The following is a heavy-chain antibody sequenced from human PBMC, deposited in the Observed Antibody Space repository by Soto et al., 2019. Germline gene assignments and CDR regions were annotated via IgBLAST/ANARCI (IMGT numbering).Heavy chain of an antibody. Sequence: GESLKISCKVSGYNFTTYWIAWVRQMPGKGLEWMGIIYLGDSDTRYSPSFQGQVTISADKSISTAYLQWSSLKASDTAMYYCATHRQIAVAPEPWGQGTLVTVSS. CDR1: GYNFTTYW. CDR2: IYLGDSDT. V-gene: IGHV5-51*01. D-gene: IGHD6-19*01. J-gene: IGHJ5*02. CDR3: ATHRQIAVAPEP.